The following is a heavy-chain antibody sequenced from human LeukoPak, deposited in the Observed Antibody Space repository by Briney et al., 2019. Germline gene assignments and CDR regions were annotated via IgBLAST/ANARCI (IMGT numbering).Heavy chain of an antibody. CDR1: GFTFSSYS. V-gene: IGHV3-21*01. CDR2: ISSSSSYI. Sequence: GGSLRLSCAASGFTFSSYSMNWVRQAPGKGLEWVSSISSSSSYIYYADSVKGRFTISRDNAKNSLYLQMNSLRAEDTAVYYCASIRGELLRRVNAFDIWGQGTMVTVSS. D-gene: IGHD1-26*01. J-gene: IGHJ3*02. CDR3: ASIRGELLRRVNAFDI.